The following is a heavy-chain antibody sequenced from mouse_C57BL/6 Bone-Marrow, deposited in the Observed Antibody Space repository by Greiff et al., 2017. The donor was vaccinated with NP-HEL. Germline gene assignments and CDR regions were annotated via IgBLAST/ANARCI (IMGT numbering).Heavy chain of an antibody. J-gene: IGHJ2*01. D-gene: IGHD1-1*01. Sequence: QVQLQQSGAELARPGASVKLSCKASGYTFTSYGISWVKQRTGQGLEWIGEIYPRSGNTYYNEKFKGKATLTADKSSSTAYMELRSLTSEDSAVYFCARYDTTVVDYWGKGTTLTVSS. CDR1: GYTFTSYG. CDR3: ARYDTTVVDY. CDR2: IYPRSGNT. V-gene: IGHV1-81*01.